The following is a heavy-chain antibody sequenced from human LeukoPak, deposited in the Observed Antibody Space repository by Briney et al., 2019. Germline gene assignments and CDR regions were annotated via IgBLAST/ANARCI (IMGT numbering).Heavy chain of an antibody. CDR1: GGSFSGYY. CDR3: ARGRRYSRGAYYFDY. Sequence: SETLSLTCAVYGGSFSGYYWSWVRQPPGKGLEWIGEINHSGSTSYNPSLKSRVTISVDTSKNQFSLKLSSVTAADTAVYYCARGRRYSRGAYYFDYWGQGTLVTVSS. D-gene: IGHD6-13*01. V-gene: IGHV4-34*01. J-gene: IGHJ4*02. CDR2: INHSGST.